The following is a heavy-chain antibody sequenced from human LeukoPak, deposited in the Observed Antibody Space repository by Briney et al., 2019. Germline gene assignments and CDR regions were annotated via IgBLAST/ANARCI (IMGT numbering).Heavy chain of an antibody. CDR1: GYTFTDYY. CDR2: INPSSGAA. J-gene: IGHJ4*02. CDR3: ARASYSNYATHFDY. Sequence: VASVKVSCKASGYTFTDYYMHWVRQAPGQGLEWMGRINPSSGAADYAQEFQGRVTMTRDTSINTVYMELSRLRSDDTAVYYCARASYSNYATHFDYWGQGTLVTVSS. D-gene: IGHD4-11*01. V-gene: IGHV1-2*06.